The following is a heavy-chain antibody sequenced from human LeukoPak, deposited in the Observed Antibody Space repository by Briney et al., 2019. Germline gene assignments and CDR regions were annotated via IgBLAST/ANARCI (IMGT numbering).Heavy chain of an antibody. Sequence: GGSLRLPCAVSGFPYNSYDMNWARQAPGKALEWVSYIRSSGSDTLYADSVKGRLTISRHNAKNSLFLQMNSLRAEDTAVYYCVRDNRASGYSYSSYYYHGMDVWDKGTTVTVPS. J-gene: IGHJ6*04. CDR3: VRDNRASGYSYSSYYYHGMDV. CDR2: IRSSGSDT. V-gene: IGHV3-48*03. CDR1: GFPYNSYD. D-gene: IGHD5-18*01.